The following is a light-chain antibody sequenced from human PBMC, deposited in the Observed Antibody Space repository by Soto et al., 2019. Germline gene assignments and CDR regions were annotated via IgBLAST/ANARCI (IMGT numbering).Light chain of an antibody. V-gene: IGLV1-47*02. CDR3: VSWDDSLSGLV. CDR1: SANIGNNF. CDR2: SNN. Sequence: QSVLTQPRSASGTPGQRVTISCSGRSANIGNNFVCWYQQLPRTAPKLLIYSNNQRPSGVPDRFSGSNSGTSASLAISGLRSEDEGDYYCVSWDDSLSGLVFGTGTKLTVL. J-gene: IGLJ1*01.